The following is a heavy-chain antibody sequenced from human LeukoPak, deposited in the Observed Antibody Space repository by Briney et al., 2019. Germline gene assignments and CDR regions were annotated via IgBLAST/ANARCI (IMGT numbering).Heavy chain of an antibody. D-gene: IGHD6-13*01. Sequence: GGSLRLSCAASGFTFSSYSMNWVRQAPGKGLEWVSSISSSSSYIYYADSVKGRFTISRDNAKNSLYLQMNSLRAEDTAVYYCAPGIAAADPFDYWGQGTLVTVSS. V-gene: IGHV3-21*01. CDR2: ISSSSSYI. CDR1: GFTFSSYS. J-gene: IGHJ4*02. CDR3: APGIAAADPFDY.